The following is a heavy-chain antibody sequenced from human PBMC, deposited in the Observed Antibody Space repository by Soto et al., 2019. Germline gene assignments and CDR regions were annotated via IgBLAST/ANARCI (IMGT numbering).Heavy chain of an antibody. CDR1: GFTIRDHY. V-gene: IGHV3-72*01. CDR3: VRVMERGYCDC. J-gene: IGHJ4*02. CDR2: HRDKSESYTT. D-gene: IGHD1-1*01. Sequence: EVQLVESGGGLVQPGGSLRLSCAASGFTIRDHYMDWVRQAPGKGLEWVGRHRDKSESYTTEYAASVKGRLTISRDESKNSVYLHMNSLKTEDTAVYYCVRVMERGYCDCWGQGILVTVSS.